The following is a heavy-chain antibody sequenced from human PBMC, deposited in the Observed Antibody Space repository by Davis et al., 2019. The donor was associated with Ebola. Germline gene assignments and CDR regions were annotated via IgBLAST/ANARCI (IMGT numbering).Heavy chain of an antibody. V-gene: IGHV3-23*01. D-gene: IGHD4-17*01. J-gene: IGHJ4*02. CDR2: ISGRGYST. CDR3: AKDRGNDYGDQSDN. CDR1: GFTFSNYA. Sequence: GESLKISCAASGFTFSNYAMSWVRQAPGKGLEWVSGISGRGYSTYYVDSVRGRFTISRDSSKNMLYLQMNSLRVDDTAVYYCAKDRGNDYGDQSDNWGQGTLVTVSS.